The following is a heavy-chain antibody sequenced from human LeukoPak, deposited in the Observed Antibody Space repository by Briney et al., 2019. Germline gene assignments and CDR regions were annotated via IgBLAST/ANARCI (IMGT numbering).Heavy chain of an antibody. D-gene: IGHD3-10*01. CDR2: INHSGST. CDR1: GGSISSSSYY. CDR3: ASNYGSGNYYYYGMDV. Sequence: SETLSLTCTVSGGSISSSSYYWSWIRQPPGKGLEWIGEINHSGSTNYNSSLKSRVTISVDTSKNQFSLKLSSVTAADTAVYYCASNYGSGNYYYYGMDVWGQGTTVTVSS. V-gene: IGHV4-39*07. J-gene: IGHJ6*02.